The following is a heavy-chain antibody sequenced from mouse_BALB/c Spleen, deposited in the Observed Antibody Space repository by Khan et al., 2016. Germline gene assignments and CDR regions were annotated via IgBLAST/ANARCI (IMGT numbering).Heavy chain of an antibody. Sequence: VQLQQSGPELVKPGASVKISCKASGYFFTDYFMNWVMQSHGKSLEWIGRINPYNGDTFFNQKFKDKATLTVDKSSSTAHMELRSLASEDSAVYFCARGGFRYELAYWGQGTLVTVSA. D-gene: IGHD2-14*01. CDR1: GYFFTDYF. CDR2: INPYNGDT. J-gene: IGHJ3*01. V-gene: IGHV1-20*02. CDR3: ARGGFRYELAY.